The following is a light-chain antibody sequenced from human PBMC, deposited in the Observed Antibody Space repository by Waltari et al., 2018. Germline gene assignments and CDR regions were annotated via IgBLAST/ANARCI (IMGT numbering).Light chain of an antibody. Sequence: DIVMTQSPDSLAVSLGERATLNCKSSQSVLYSSNNKNYLAWYQQKPGQPPKLLIYWASTREAGVPDRFTGSWSGTDFTLTISSLQAEDVAVYYCQQYYSGPFTFGQGTRLEIK. CDR2: WAS. CDR1: QSVLYSSNNKNY. V-gene: IGKV4-1*01. CDR3: QQYYSGPFT. J-gene: IGKJ5*01.